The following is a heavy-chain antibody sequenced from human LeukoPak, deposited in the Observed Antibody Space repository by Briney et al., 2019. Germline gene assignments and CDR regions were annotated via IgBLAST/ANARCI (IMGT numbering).Heavy chain of an antibody. D-gene: IGHD6-13*01. J-gene: IGHJ4*02. CDR2: IYYSGST. V-gene: IGHV4-30-4*08. CDR3: ATRSRDYSSSWDDY. CDR1: GGSISSGDYY. Sequence: PSQTLSLTCTVSGGSISSGDYYWSWIRQPPGKGLEWIGYIYYSGSTYYNPSLKSRVTISVDTSKNQFSLKLSSVTAADTAVYYCATRSRDYSSSWDDYWGQGTLVTVSS.